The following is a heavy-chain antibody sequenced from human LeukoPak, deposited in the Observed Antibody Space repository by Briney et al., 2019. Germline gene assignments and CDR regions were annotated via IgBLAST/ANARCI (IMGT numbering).Heavy chain of an antibody. CDR3: ARVPTTVTTFKNSYYGLDV. CDR1: GGSLSDYY. CDR2: INHSGDT. V-gene: IGHV4-34*01. D-gene: IGHD4-17*01. Sequence: PSETLSLTCAVSGGSLSDYYWNWIRQPPGKGLEWIGEINHSGDTYYNPSLKSRVTISVDTSKNQFSLHLNSVTAADTAVYYCARVPTTVTTFKNSYYGLDVWGQGTTVTVSS. J-gene: IGHJ6*02.